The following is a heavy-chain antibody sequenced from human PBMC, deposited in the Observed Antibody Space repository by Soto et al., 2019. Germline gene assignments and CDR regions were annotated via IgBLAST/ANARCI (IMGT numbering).Heavy chain of an antibody. Sequence: QVQLVQSGSEVKMPGSSVKVSCKTSGGTFSRHAINCVRQAPGQGLEWMGGIIPLFGTTNYAQKFNGRVTISAIETTSTAYIELSSLTSEDAAVYYCARAAIHGSSWYFWFDAWGQGTLVTVSS. CDR1: GGTFSRHA. CDR3: ARAAIHGSSWYFWFDA. D-gene: IGHD6-13*01. J-gene: IGHJ5*02. V-gene: IGHV1-69*01. CDR2: IIPLFGTT.